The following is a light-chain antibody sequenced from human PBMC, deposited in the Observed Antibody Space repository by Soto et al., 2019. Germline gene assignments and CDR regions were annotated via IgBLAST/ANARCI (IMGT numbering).Light chain of an antibody. CDR1: QSVSSN. J-gene: IGKJ4*01. V-gene: IGKV3-15*01. CDR2: GAS. Sequence: EIVMTQSPATLSVSPGERATLSCRASQSVSSNLAWYQQKPGQAPRLLIYGASTRATGIPARFSGSGSGTEFTLTISSLQSEDFAVYYCQQSYNTPPTFGGGTKVEIK. CDR3: QQSYNTPPT.